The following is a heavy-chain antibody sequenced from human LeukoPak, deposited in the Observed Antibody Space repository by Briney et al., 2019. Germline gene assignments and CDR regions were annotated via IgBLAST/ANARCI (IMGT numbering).Heavy chain of an antibody. J-gene: IGHJ6*02. D-gene: IGHD3-22*01. V-gene: IGHV3-9*01. CDR2: FSLDSDNV. Sequence: GGSLRLSCGASGFTFHEKYAMHWVRQAPGKGLEWVSGFSLDSDNVGYADSVGGRFTISRDNAKNSLYLQMNSLRDEDTAVYFCARRPYSDTSGRLSDVWGQGTTVTVSS. CDR3: ARRPYSDTSGRLSDV. CDR1: GFTFHEKYA.